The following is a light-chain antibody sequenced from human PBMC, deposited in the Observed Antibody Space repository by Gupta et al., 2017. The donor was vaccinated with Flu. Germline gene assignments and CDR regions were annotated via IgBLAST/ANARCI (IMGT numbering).Light chain of an antibody. V-gene: IGKV3-11*01. CDR2: GAS. CDR1: QSVSTF. CDR3: QQRSDWPPRYT. Sequence: TLSLSPGERATLSCRASQSVSTFLAWYQQKTGQPPRLLIYGASNRATGIPARFSGSGSGTDFTLTISTLEPEDFAVYYCQQRSDWPPRYTFGQGTKLEIK. J-gene: IGKJ2*01.